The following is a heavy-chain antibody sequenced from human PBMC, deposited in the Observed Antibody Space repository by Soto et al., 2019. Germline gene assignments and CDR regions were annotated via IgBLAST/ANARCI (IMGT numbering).Heavy chain of an antibody. CDR1: GFTFDDYA. J-gene: IGHJ4*02. CDR3: AKDYYYDSSGYYINPVYFDY. V-gene: IGHV3-9*01. Sequence: EVQLVESGGGLVQPGRSLRLSCAASGFTFDDYAMHWVRQAPGKGLEWVSGISWNSGSIGYADSVKGRFTISRDNAKNSLYLQMNSLRAEDTTLYYCAKDYYYDSSGYYINPVYFDYWGQGTLVTVSS. CDR2: ISWNSGSI. D-gene: IGHD3-22*01.